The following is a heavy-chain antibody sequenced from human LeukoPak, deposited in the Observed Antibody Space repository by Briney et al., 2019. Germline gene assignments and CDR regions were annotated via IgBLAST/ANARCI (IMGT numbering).Heavy chain of an antibody. CDR1: GGSINNYY. J-gene: IGHJ4*02. CDR2: IHYSGTT. D-gene: IGHD4-17*01. CDR3: ARALFYGDPAGDY. Sequence: PSETLSLTCTVSGGSINNYYWSWIRQPPGKGLEWIGYIHYSGTTNYNPSLKSRVTISLDTSKNQFSLKLSSVTAAVTAVYYCARALFYGDPAGDYWGQGTLVTVSS. V-gene: IGHV4-59*01.